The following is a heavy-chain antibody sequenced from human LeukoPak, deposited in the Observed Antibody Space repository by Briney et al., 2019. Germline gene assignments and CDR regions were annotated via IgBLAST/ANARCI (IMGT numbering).Heavy chain of an antibody. D-gene: IGHD3-22*01. J-gene: IGHJ4*02. CDR3: ARKDFSSGSFSY. CDR1: GFPFSRFY. Sequence: GGSLRLSCAVSGFPFSRFYMSWIRQAPGKGLEWISYIGLSGSPLDYADSVKGRFTTSRDNAKNSLYLDMNSLRAEDTAVYYCARKDFSSGSFSYWGQGTLVTVSS. CDR2: IGLSGSPL. V-gene: IGHV3-11*04.